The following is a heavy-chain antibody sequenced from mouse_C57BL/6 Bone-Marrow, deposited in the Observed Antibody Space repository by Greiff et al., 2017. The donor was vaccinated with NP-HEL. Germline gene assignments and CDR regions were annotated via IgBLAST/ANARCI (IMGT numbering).Heavy chain of an antibody. D-gene: IGHD1-1*01. V-gene: IGHV1-74*01. CDR2: IHPSDSDT. CDR3: AIPLPSGSSLFDY. CDR1: GYTFTSYW. J-gene: IGHJ2*01. Sequence: QVQLQQPGAELVKPGASVKVSCKASGYTFTSYWMHWVKQRPGQGLEWIGRIHPSDSDTNYIQKFKGKATLTVDKSSSAAYMQLSSLTSEDSAVYYGAIPLPSGSSLFDYWGQGTTLTVSS.